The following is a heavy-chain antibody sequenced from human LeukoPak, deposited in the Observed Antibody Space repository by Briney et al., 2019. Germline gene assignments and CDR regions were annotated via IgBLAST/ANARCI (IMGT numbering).Heavy chain of an antibody. CDR2: IYSSGTT. V-gene: IGHV4-39*07. Sequence: SETLSLTCTVSGGSISSSSYYWGWIRQPPGKGLEWIGSIYSSGTTYYNPSLKSRVTISVDTSKNQFSLKLSSVTAADTTVYYCARVNYGVPDYWGQGTLVTVSS. D-gene: IGHD4-17*01. CDR1: GGSISSSSYY. J-gene: IGHJ4*02. CDR3: ARVNYGVPDY.